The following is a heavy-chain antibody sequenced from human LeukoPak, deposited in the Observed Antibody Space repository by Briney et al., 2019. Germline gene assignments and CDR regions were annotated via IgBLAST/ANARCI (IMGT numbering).Heavy chain of an antibody. CDR2: ISAYNGNI. V-gene: IGHV1-18*01. J-gene: IGHJ4*02. Sequence: ASVKVSCKASGYTFTNYDISWVRQAPGQGLEWMGWISAYNGNINYAQNFQDRVTMTTDTSTSTAYMELRSLRSDDTAVYYCARGRYCSSTSCSPSFYFDFWGQGTLVTVSS. CDR1: GYTFTNYD. CDR3: ARGRYCSSTSCSPSFYFDF. D-gene: IGHD2-2*01.